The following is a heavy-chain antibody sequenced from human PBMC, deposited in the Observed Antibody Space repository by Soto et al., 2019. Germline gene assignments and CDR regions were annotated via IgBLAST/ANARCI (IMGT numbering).Heavy chain of an antibody. V-gene: IGHV3-11*01. CDR1: GFTFSDYY. CDR3: ARDSLPRSSYYGMDV. D-gene: IGHD6-13*01. CDR2: ISSSGSTI. J-gene: IGHJ6*02. Sequence: WGSLRLSCAASGFTFSDYYMSWVRQSPGKGLEWVSYISSSGSTIYYADSVKGRFTISRDNAKNSLYLQMNSLRAEDTAVYYCARDSLPRSSYYGMDVWGQGTTVTVSS.